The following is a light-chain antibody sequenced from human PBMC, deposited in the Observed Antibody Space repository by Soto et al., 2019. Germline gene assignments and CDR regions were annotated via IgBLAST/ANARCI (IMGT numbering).Light chain of an antibody. V-gene: IGLV2-8*01. CDR3: SSTAGNNNLV. CDR2: EVS. J-gene: IGLJ3*02. CDR1: SSDVGGHNY. Sequence: QSALTQSPSASGPPGQSVTISCTGTSSDVGGHNYVSWYQHHPGKAPKLIIYEVSKRPSGVPDRFSGSKSGNTASLTVSGLQAEDEAVYYCSSTAGNNNLVFGGGTKLTVL.